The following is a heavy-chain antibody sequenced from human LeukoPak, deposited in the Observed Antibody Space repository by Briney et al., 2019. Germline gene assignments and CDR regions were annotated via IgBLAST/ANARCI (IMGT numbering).Heavy chain of an antibody. J-gene: IGHJ6*02. Sequence: SETLSLTCAVYGGSFSGYYWSWIRQPPGKGLEWIGEINHSGSTNYNPSLKSRVTISVDTSKNQFSLKLSSVTAADTAVYYCARERRIPAAISPHYYYGMDVWGQGTTVTVSS. CDR3: ARERRIPAAISPHYYYGMDV. CDR2: INHSGST. CDR1: GGSFSGYY. V-gene: IGHV4-34*01. D-gene: IGHD2-2*01.